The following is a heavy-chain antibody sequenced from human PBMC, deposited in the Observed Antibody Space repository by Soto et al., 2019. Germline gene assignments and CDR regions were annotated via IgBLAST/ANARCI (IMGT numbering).Heavy chain of an antibody. CDR3: TKGAGQLIYLYYYYMDV. V-gene: IGHV3-23*01. Sequence: EVLLLESGGGLLQPGGSLRVSCVASGFTFNNYAMSWVRQAPGKGLEWVSGISGSGGSTYYADSVKGRFTISRDNSKNTVYLQTNSLRAEDTAVYYCTKGAGQLIYLYYYYMDVWGKGTTVTVSS. CDR2: ISGSGGST. CDR1: GFTFNNYA. D-gene: IGHD2-2*02. J-gene: IGHJ6*03.